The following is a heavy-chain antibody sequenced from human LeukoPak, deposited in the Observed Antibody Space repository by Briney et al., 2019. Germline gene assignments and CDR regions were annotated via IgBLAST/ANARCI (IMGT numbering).Heavy chain of an antibody. D-gene: IGHD4-17*01. CDR3: ARGGDYGDLRYFDY. CDR2: IYYRGSA. V-gene: IGHV4-61*05. Sequence: SETLSLTCTFSGGSISSSTYYWGWIRQPPGKGLEWIGYIYYRGSANYNPSLKSRVTFSVDTSKNQFSLKLNSVTAADTAVYYCARGGDYGDLRYFDYWGQGTLVTVSS. J-gene: IGHJ4*02. CDR1: GGSISSSTYY.